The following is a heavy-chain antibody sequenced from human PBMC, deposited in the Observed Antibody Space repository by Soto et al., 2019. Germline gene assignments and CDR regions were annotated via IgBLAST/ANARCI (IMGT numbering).Heavy chain of an antibody. V-gene: IGHV3-30*18. CDR1: GFTFRSSG. J-gene: IGHJ4*02. D-gene: IGHD6-6*01. CDR3: AKSSGGSSSVGMDY. Sequence: PGGSLRLSCAASGFTFRSSGMHWVRQAPGKGLEWVAVISYDGSNKYYADSVKGRFTISRDNSKNRLYLQMNSLRAEDTAVYYCAKSSGGSSSVGMDYWGQGTLVTVYS. CDR2: ISYDGSNK.